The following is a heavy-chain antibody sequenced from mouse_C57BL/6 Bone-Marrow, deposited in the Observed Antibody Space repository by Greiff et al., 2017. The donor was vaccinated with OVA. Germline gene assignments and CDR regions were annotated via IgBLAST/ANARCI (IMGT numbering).Heavy chain of an antibody. CDR1: GYTFTDYE. Sequence: QVQLMQSGAELVRPGASVTLSCKASGYTFTDYEMHWVKQTPVHGLEWIAAIDPDTGGTAYNQKFKGKDILTADKSSSTAYMELRSLTSEDSAVYYCTPQVGRFDYGGQGTTLTVSS. D-gene: IGHD4-1*02. CDR3: TPQVGRFDY. V-gene: IGHV1-15*01. CDR2: IDPDTGGT. J-gene: IGHJ2*01.